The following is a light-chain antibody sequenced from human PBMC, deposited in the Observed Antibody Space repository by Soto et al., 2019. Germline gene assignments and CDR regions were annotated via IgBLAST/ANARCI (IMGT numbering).Light chain of an antibody. V-gene: IGKV3-20*01. CDR3: HHYET. J-gene: IGKJ1*01. CDR2: GAS. CDR1: QSVSSY. Sequence: IVLTQSPATLSLSPGERATLSCRASQSVSSYLAWYQQKPGQAPRLLISGASSRASGIPDRFSGSGSGTEFTLTISRLEPEDFTVYYCHHYETFGQGTKVDI.